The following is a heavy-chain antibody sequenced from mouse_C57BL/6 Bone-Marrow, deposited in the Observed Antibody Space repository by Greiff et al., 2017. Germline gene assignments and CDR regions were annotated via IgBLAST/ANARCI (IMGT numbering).Heavy chain of an antibody. CDR1: GYTFTSYW. V-gene: IGHV1-50*01. J-gene: IGHJ3*01. CDR3: ARSLISTVVAPVAY. CDR2: IDPSDSYT. D-gene: IGHD1-1*01. Sequence: QVQLKQPGAELVKPGASVKLSCKASGYTFTSYWMQWVKQRPGQGLEWIGEIDPSDSYTNYNQKFKGKATLTVDTSSSTAYMQLSSLTSEDSAVYYCARSLISTVVAPVAYWGQGTLVTVSA.